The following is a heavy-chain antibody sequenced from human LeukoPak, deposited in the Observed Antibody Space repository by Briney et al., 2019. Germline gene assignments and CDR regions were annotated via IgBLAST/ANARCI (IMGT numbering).Heavy chain of an antibody. CDR2: VNLQGST. CDR3: AREGGPYRPLDY. Sequence: SETLSLTCGVSGGTITNTNYWTWVRQPPGKGLEWIGEVNLQGSTNYNPSLMGRVAISVDMSENHISLQLSSVTAADSAVYYCAREGGPYRPLDYSGQGTLVTVSS. V-gene: IGHV4-4*02. CDR1: GGTITNTNY. J-gene: IGHJ4*02.